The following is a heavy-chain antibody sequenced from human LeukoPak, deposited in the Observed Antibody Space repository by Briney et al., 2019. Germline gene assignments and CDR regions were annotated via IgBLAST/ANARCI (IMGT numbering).Heavy chain of an antibody. CDR1: GGSISSYY. CDR2: IYYSGST. Sequence: SETLSPTCTVSGGSISSYYWSWIRQPPGKGLEWIGYIYYSGSTNYNPSLKSRVTISVDTSKNQFSLKLSSVTAADTAVYYCARDGYYYDSSGYLESPGYMDVWGKGTTVTVSS. D-gene: IGHD3-22*01. V-gene: IGHV4-59*01. CDR3: ARDGYYYDSSGYLESPGYMDV. J-gene: IGHJ6*03.